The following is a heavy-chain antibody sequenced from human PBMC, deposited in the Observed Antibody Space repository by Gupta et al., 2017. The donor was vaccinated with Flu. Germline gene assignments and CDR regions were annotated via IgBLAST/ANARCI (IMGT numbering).Heavy chain of an antibody. V-gene: IGHV3-30*18. CDR1: GFTFSRYG. Sequence: QVQLVESGGGVVQPGRSLRLSCAASGFTFSRYGMHWVRQAPGKGLEWVAVISHDGSNKYYEDSVKGRFTISRDNSKNTLYLQMNSLRAEDTAVYYCAKERVWYSSRYNWFDPWGQGTLVTVSS. CDR3: AKERVWYSSRYNWFDP. CDR2: ISHDGSNK. J-gene: IGHJ5*02. D-gene: IGHD6-13*01.